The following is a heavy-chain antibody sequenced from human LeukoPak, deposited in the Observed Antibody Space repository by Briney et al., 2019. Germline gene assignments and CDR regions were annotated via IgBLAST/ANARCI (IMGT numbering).Heavy chain of an antibody. CDR2: INTNTGNP. J-gene: IGHJ6*03. CDR3: ARVGSWYQVVYYYYYMDV. Sequence: ASVKVSCKASGYTFTSYGISWVRQAPGQGLEWMGWINTNTGNPTYAQGFTGRFVFSLDTSVSTAYLQISSLKAEDTAVYYCARVGSWYQVVYYYYYMDVWGKGTTVTVSS. CDR1: GYTFTSYG. D-gene: IGHD6-13*01. V-gene: IGHV7-4-1*02.